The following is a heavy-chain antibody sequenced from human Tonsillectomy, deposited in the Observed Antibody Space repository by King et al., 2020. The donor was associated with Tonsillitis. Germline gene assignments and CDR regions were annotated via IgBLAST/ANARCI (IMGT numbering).Heavy chain of an antibody. CDR1: GFSFSYYA. CDR3: AKDEGYYDTSGYYFDY. Sequence: VQLVESGGGVVQPGRSLRLSCAASGFSFSYYAMHWVRQAPGKGLEWVAVISYEGRNKYYADSVKGRFTISRDNSKNTLYLQMNSLRAEDTAVYYCAKDEGYYDTSGYYFDYWGQGTLVTVSS. J-gene: IGHJ4*02. CDR2: ISYEGRNK. V-gene: IGHV3-30*18. D-gene: IGHD3-22*01.